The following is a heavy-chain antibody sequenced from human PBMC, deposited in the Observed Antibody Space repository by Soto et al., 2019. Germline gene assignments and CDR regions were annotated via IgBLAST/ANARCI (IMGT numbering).Heavy chain of an antibody. CDR2: ISSSSYT. CDR1: GFTFSDYY. CDR3: ARTEGIAVATEYYFDY. Sequence: GGSLRLSCAASGFTFSDYYMSWIRQAPGKGLEWVSYISSSSYTNYADSVKGRFTISRDNAKNSLYLQMNSLRAEDTAVYYCARTEGIAVATEYYFDYWGQGTLVTVSS. V-gene: IGHV3-11*06. D-gene: IGHD6-19*01. J-gene: IGHJ4*02.